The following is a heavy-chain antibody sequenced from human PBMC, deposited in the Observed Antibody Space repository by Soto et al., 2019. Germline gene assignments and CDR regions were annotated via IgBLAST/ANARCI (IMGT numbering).Heavy chain of an antibody. D-gene: IGHD3-10*01. CDR3: ARGWFGELLEPPDI. J-gene: IGHJ3*02. V-gene: IGHV3-33*01. Sequence: GSLRLSCAASGFTFSSYGMHWIRQAPGKGLEWVAVIWYDGSNKYYADSVKGRFTISRDNSKNTLYLQMNSLRAEDTAVYYCARGWFGELLEPPDIWGQGTMVTVS. CDR1: GFTFSSYG. CDR2: IWYDGSNK.